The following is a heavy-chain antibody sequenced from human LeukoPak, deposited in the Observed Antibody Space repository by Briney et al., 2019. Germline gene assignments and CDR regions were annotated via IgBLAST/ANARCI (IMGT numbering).Heavy chain of an antibody. V-gene: IGHV3-23*01. D-gene: IGHD6-13*01. CDR2: ISGGSEDT. CDR3: ARTIAQYSNSWLYFYYGLDV. J-gene: IGHJ6*02. Sequence: PGGSLRLSCTASGFTFGGYAMSWVRQAPGKGLEWVSSISGGSEDTYYADPVKGRFTISRDNSKTTLYLQMNSLRAEDTAVYYCARTIAQYSNSWLYFYYGLDVWGQGTTVTVSS. CDR1: GFTFGGYA.